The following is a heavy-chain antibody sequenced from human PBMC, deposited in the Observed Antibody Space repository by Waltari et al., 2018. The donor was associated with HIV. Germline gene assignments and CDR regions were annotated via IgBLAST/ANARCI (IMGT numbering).Heavy chain of an antibody. V-gene: IGHV4-38-2*01. D-gene: IGHD2-15*01. Sequence: QVQLQESGPGLVKPSEPLSLTCAVPGYPISSGSSRGWLRLPPGKGLEWIGSIHHSGSTYYNPSLKSRVTLSVDTSKNHFSLKLNSVTAADKAVYYCAGEVGYCSGGTCYSGWFDPWGQGTLVTVSS. CDR1: GYPISSGSS. CDR3: AGEVGYCSGGTCYSGWFDP. J-gene: IGHJ5*02. CDR2: IHHSGST.